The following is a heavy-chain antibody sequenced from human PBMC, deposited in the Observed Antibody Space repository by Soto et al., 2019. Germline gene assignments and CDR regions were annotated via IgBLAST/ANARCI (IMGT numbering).Heavy chain of an antibody. Sequence: PSETLSLTCTVSGGPISSSGFYWSWIRQRPGKGLEWLGYIFYSGSTYYNPSLKSRLIISVDTSKNQFSLKLSSVTAADTAVYYCASEELGGWFDLWGQGTLVTVYS. CDR3: ASEELGGWFDL. CDR2: IFYSGST. V-gene: IGHV4-31*03. D-gene: IGHD3-10*01. J-gene: IGHJ5*02. CDR1: GGPISSSGFY.